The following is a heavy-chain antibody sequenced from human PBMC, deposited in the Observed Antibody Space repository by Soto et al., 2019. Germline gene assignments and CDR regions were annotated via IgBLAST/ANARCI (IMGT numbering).Heavy chain of an antibody. Sequence: SETLSLTCDVSGASITTYYWSWIRQAPGKGLEWIGNVYHTGTTDYNSSLKSRVTISVDTSKNQFSLNMNSVTAADTAVYYCARRLFGGGWTLDSWRQGALVTVSS. D-gene: IGHD5-12*01. V-gene: IGHV4-59*01. CDR3: ARRLFGGGWTLDS. CDR1: GASITTYY. J-gene: IGHJ4*02. CDR2: VYHTGTT.